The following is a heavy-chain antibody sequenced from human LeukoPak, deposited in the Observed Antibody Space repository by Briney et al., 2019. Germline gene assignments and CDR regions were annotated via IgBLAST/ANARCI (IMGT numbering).Heavy chain of an antibody. Sequence: GGSLRLSCAASGFTFDDYAMHWVRQAPEKGLEWVSGITWNNGFIEYADSVKGRFTISRDNAKNSLILQMNSLRPEDTALYYCAKVRSLSLAATEPLDYWGQGTLVTVSS. J-gene: IGHJ4*02. CDR1: GFTFDDYA. CDR3: AKVRSLSLAATEPLDY. D-gene: IGHD6-6*01. CDR2: ITWNNGFI. V-gene: IGHV3-9*01.